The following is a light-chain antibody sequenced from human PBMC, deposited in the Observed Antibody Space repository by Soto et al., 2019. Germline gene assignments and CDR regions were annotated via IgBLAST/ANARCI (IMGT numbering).Light chain of an antibody. CDR2: DAS. J-gene: IGKJ5*01. CDR3: QQYGSSPPS. CDR1: QSVSSSY. V-gene: IGKV3D-20*01. Sequence: EIVLTQSPATLSLSPGERATLSCGASQSVSSSYLAWYQQKPGLAPRLLIYDASSRATGIPDRFSGSGSGTDFTLTISRLEPEDFAVYYWQQYGSSPPSFGQGTRLEIK.